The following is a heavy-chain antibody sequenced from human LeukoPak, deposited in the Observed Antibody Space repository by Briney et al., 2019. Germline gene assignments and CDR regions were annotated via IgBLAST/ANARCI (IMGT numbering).Heavy chain of an antibody. Sequence: PGGSLRLSCAASGFTFSSYSMNWVRQAPGKGLEWVSSISSSSSYIYYADSVKGRFTISRDNAKNSLYLQMNSLRAEDTAVYYCARVAARPSYYYYMDVWGKGTTVTVTS. CDR3: ARVAARPSYYYYMDV. CDR1: GFTFSSYS. V-gene: IGHV3-21*01. CDR2: ISSSSSYI. J-gene: IGHJ6*03. D-gene: IGHD6-6*01.